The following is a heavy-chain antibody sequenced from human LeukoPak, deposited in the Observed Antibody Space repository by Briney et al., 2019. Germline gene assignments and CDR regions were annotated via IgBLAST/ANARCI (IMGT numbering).Heavy chain of an antibody. V-gene: IGHV3-30*04. CDR1: GFTFSSYA. CDR3: ASRDYDILTGFDAFDI. CDR2: ISYDGSNK. Sequence: GGSLRLSCAASGFTFSSYAMHWVRQAPGKGLEWVAVISYDGSNKYYADSVKGRFTISRDNSKNTLYLQMNSLRAEDTAVYYCASRDYDILTGFDAFDIWGQGTMVTVSS. D-gene: IGHD3-9*01. J-gene: IGHJ3*02.